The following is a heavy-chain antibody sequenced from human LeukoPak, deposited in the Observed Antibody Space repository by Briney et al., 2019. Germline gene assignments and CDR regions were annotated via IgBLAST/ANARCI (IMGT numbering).Heavy chain of an antibody. V-gene: IGHV4-34*01. Sequence: SETLSLTCAVYGGSFSGYYWSWIRQPPGKGLEWIGEINHSGSTNYNPSLKSRATISVHTSKNQFSLKLSPVTSADTPVYYCASASLNIYAFDIWGQGTMVTVSS. J-gene: IGHJ3*02. CDR2: INHSGST. CDR3: ASASLNIYAFDI. D-gene: IGHD2/OR15-2a*01. CDR1: GGSFSGYY.